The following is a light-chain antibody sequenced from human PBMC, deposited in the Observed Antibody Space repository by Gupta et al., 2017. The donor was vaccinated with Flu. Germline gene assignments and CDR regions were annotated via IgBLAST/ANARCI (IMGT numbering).Light chain of an antibody. CDR2: GAS. Sequence: EIVMTQSPDTLSVSPGERATLSCRASQSISSNLAWYQHKPGRAPRLLIFGASTRDTGIADRFSGSGYGTEFTLTISSRESEDFAVYYCQQYDDWPPITFGQGTLMEIK. CDR1: QSISSN. J-gene: IGKJ5*01. CDR3: QQYDDWPPIT. V-gene: IGKV3-15*01.